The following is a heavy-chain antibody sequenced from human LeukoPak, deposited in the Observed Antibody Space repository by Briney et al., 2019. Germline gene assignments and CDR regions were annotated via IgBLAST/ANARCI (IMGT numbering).Heavy chain of an antibody. D-gene: IGHD6-13*01. V-gene: IGHV3-33*01. Sequence: GRSLRLSCAASGFTFSSYGMHWVRQAPGKGLEWVAVIWYDGSNKYYADSVKGRFTISRDNSKNTLYLQMNSLRAEDTAVYYCARSPPYSSSWLRDYWGQGTLVTVSS. CDR1: GFTFSSYG. J-gene: IGHJ4*02. CDR3: ARSPPYSSSWLRDY. CDR2: IWYDGSNK.